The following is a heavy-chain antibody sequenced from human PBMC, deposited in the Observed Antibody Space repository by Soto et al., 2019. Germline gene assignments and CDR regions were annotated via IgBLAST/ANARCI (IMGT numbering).Heavy chain of an antibody. CDR2: ISYDGSNK. Sequence: GGSLRLSCAASGFTFSSYAMHWVRQAPGKGLEWVAVISYDGSNKYYADSVKGRFTISRDNSKNTLYLQMNSLRAEDTAVYYCARDRSTQGSCYGPYAFDIWGQGTMVTVSS. J-gene: IGHJ3*02. CDR1: GFTFSSYA. V-gene: IGHV3-30-3*01. CDR3: ARDRSTQGSCYGPYAFDI. D-gene: IGHD2-15*01.